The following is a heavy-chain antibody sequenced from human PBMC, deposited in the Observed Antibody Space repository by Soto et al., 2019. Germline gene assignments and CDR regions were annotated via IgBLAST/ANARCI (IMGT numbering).Heavy chain of an antibody. J-gene: IGHJ6*01. D-gene: IGHD2-15*01. CDR1: GFTFSDHY. CDR2: TRNKANTYTT. CDR3: ARGGYCGSASCHSDYYGMDV. V-gene: IGHV3-72*01. Sequence: PGGSLRISCAASGFTFSDHYIDWGRQAPGKGLEWVGRTRNKANTYTTEYAASVKGRFTISRDDSKNSLYLQMNSLKTEDTAVYYCARGGYCGSASCHSDYYGMDVWAQGTTVIFCS.